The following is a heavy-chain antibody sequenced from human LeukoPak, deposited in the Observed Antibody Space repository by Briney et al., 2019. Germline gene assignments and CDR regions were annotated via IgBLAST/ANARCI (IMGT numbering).Heavy chain of an antibody. Sequence: GGSLRLPCAASEFTVSSNYMSWVRQAPGKGLEWVSLIYSGGSTYYADSVKGRFTISRDNSKNTLYLQMNSLRAEDTAVYYCAREARYYDSSGYYYPDYWGQGTLVTVSS. D-gene: IGHD3-22*01. CDR2: IYSGGST. CDR3: AREARYYDSSGYYYPDY. CDR1: EFTVSSNY. V-gene: IGHV3-53*01. J-gene: IGHJ4*02.